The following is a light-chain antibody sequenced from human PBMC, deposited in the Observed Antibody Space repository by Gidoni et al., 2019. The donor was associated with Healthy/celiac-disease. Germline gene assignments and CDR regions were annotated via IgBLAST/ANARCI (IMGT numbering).Light chain of an antibody. CDR3: SSYTSSSPWV. V-gene: IGLV2-14*01. CDR2: EVS. CDR1: SSDVGGYNY. J-gene: IGLJ3*02. Sequence: QSALTQPASVSGSPGQAITISCTGTSSDVGGYNYVSWYQQHPGKAPKLMIYEVSNRPSGFPDRFSGSKSGITASLTISGLQAEDEADYYCSSYTSSSPWVFGGGTKLTVL.